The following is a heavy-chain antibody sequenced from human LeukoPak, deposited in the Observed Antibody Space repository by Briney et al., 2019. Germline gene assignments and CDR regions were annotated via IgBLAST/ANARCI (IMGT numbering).Heavy chain of an antibody. CDR3: ARETNYYDSSGFDY. CDR2: IIPILGIA. D-gene: IGHD3-22*01. V-gene: IGHV1-69*04. CDR1: GGSFSSYA. Sequence: SVKVSCKASGGSFSSYAISWLRQAPGQGLEWMGRIIPILGIANYAQKFQGRVTITADKSTSTAYMELSSLRSEDTAVYYCARETNYYDSSGFDYWGQGSLVTVSS. J-gene: IGHJ4*02.